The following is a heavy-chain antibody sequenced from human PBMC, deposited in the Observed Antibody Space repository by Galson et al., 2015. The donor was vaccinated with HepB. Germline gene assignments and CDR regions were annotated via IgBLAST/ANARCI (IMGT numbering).Heavy chain of an antibody. CDR2: ISYDGSDK. D-gene: IGHD5-12*01. CDR1: EFTFSRSA. CDR3: ARDLSLVAMDV. J-gene: IGHJ6*02. Sequence: SLRLSCAASEFTFSRSAMHWVRQAPGKGLEWVAVISYDGSDKYYAESVKGRFTISRDNPKNTLYLQINSLTADDVAVYYCARDLSLVAMDVWGQGTTVTVSS. V-gene: IGHV3-30-3*01.